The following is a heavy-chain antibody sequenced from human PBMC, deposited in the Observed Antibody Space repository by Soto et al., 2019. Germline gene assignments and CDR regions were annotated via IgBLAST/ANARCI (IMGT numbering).Heavy chain of an antibody. D-gene: IGHD5-12*01. CDR2: ISYDGSNK. J-gene: IGHJ6*03. CDR3: AKEDSGYRVEPYYYYMDV. Sequence: GGSLRLSCAASGFTFSSYGMHWVRQAPGKGLEWVAVISYDGSNKYYADSVKGRFTISRDNSKNTLYLQMNSLRAEDTAVYYCAKEDSGYRVEPYYYYMDVWGKGTTVTVSS. CDR1: GFTFSSYG. V-gene: IGHV3-30*18.